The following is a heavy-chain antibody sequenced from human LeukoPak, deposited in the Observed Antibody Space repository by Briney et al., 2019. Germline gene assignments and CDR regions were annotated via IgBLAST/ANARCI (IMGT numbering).Heavy chain of an antibody. CDR2: IYSGGGT. CDR1: GSTVSSNY. CDR3: ARDHPRGSGSY. V-gene: IGHV3-53*01. D-gene: IGHD3-22*01. Sequence: GGSLRLSCAASGSTVSSNYMSWVRQAPGKGLEWVSVIYSGGGTYYADSVKGRFTISRDNSKNALYLQMNSLRAEDTAVYYCARDHPRGSGSYWGQGTLVTVSS. J-gene: IGHJ4*02.